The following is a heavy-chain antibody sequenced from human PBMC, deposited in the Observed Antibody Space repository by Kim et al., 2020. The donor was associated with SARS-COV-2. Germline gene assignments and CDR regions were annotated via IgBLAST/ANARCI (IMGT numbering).Heavy chain of an antibody. J-gene: IGHJ6*02. CDR3: AKDICSSTSCYSFYYYYGMEV. D-gene: IGHD2-2*02. Sequence: GGSLRLSCAASGFTFSSYGMHWVRQAPGKGLEWVAVISYDGSNKYYADSVKGRFTISRDNSKNTLYLQMNSLRAEDTAVYYCAKDICSSTSCYSFYYYYGMEVWGQGTTVTVSS. CDR1: GFTFSSYG. V-gene: IGHV3-30*18. CDR2: ISYDGSNK.